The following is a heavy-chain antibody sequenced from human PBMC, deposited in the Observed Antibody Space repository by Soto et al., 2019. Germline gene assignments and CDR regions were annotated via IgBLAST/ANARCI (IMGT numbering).Heavy chain of an antibody. CDR3: ARDGDFGVPNGWFDP. J-gene: IGHJ5*02. CDR2: IKQDGSEK. Sequence: GGSLRLSCAASGFTFSSYWMSWVRQAPGKGLEWVANIKQDGSEKYYVDSVKGRFTISRDNAKNSLYLQMNSLRAEDTAVYYCARDGDFGVPNGWFDPWGQGTLVTVSS. D-gene: IGHD3-3*01. V-gene: IGHV3-7*01. CDR1: GFTFSSYW.